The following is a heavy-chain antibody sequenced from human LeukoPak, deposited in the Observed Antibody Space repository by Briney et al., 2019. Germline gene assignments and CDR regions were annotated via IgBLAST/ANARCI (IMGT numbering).Heavy chain of an antibody. D-gene: IGHD2-2*01. CDR2: ISGSGGST. V-gene: IGHV3-23*01. Sequence: GGSLRLSCAASGSTFSSYAMSWVRQAPGEGLEWVSAISGSGGSTYYADSVKGRFTISRDNSKNTLYLQMNSLRAEDTAVYYCAKDRAALAAMFAQIENTNDYWGQGTLVTVSS. CDR1: GSTFSSYA. J-gene: IGHJ4*02. CDR3: AKDRAALAAMFAQIENTNDY.